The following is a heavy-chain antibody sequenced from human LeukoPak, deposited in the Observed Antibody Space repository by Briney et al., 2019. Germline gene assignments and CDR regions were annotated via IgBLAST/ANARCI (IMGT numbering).Heavy chain of an antibody. CDR1: GFTFSGSA. J-gene: IGHJ3*02. D-gene: IGHD4/OR15-4a*01. CDR3: STRVPNAFDI. CDR2: IRSRANSYAT. Sequence: GGSLRLSCAASGFTFSGSAMHWVRQASGKGLEWVGRIRSRANSYATAYAASVKGRFTISRDDSKTTAYLQMNSLKTEHTAVYYCSTRVPNAFDIWGQGTMVTVSS. V-gene: IGHV3-73*01.